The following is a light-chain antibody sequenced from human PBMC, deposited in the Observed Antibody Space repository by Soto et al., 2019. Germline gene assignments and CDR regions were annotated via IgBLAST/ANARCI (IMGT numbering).Light chain of an antibody. J-gene: IGLJ1*01. V-gene: IGLV2-14*01. CDR3: SSYTTTTTPFV. CDR1: SSDVSGYNY. CDR2: EVS. Sequence: QSVLTQPASVSGSPGQSITISCTGTSSDVSGYNYVSWYQQHPGKVPKLMIYEVSNRPSGVSNRFSGSKSGNTASLTISGLQAEDEADYYCSSYTTTTTPFVFGTGTKVTVL.